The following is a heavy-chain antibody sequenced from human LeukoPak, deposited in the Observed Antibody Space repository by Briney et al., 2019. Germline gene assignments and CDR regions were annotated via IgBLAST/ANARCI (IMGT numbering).Heavy chain of an antibody. CDR2: IWYDGSKK. CDR1: GFTFSNAW. D-gene: IGHD7-27*01. J-gene: IGHJ4*02. V-gene: IGHV3-33*08. Sequence: GGSLRLSCAASGFTFSNAWMSWVRQAPGKGLEWVALIWYDGSKKYYADSVKGRFTISRDSAKNSLYLQMNSVRAEDTAVYYCARDKNWGGDFDYWGQGTLVTVSS. CDR3: ARDKNWGGDFDY.